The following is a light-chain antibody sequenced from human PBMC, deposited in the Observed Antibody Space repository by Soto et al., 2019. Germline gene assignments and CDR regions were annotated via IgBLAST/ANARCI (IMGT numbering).Light chain of an antibody. V-gene: IGKV3-15*01. CDR2: GAS. CDR3: QQYNNWPPAT. J-gene: IGKJ2*01. Sequence: EIVMTQSPATLSVSPGERATLSCRASQNVDSSLAWYQQKPGQAPRLLIYGASTRATGIPARFSGSGSGTESTLTISSLQSEDFAVYYCQQYNNWPPATFGQGTKLEIK. CDR1: QNVDSS.